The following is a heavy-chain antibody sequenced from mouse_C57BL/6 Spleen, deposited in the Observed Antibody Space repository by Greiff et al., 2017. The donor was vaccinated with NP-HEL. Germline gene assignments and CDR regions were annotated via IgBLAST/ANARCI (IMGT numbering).Heavy chain of an antibody. V-gene: IGHV7-1*01. CDR3: ARVYDYVAMDY. D-gene: IGHD2-3*01. J-gene: IGHJ4*01. CDR2: SRNKANDYTT. CDR1: GFTFSDFY. Sequence: EVKLMESGGGLVQSGRSLRLSCATSGFTFSDFYMEWVRQAPGKGLEWIAASRNKANDYTTEYSASVKGRFIVSRDTSQSILYLQMNALRAEDTAIDYCARVYDYVAMDYWGQGTSVTVSS.